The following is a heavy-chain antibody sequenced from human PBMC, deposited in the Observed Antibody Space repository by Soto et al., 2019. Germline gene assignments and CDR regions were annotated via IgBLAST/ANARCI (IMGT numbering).Heavy chain of an antibody. Sequence: SVKVSCKASGGTFSSYAISWVRQAPGQGLEWMGGIIPIFGTANYAQKFQGRVTITADESTSTAYMELSSLGSEDTAVYYCARIYCSGGSCYSDEFYYYYGMDVWGQGTTVTVSS. CDR1: GGTFSSYA. V-gene: IGHV1-69*13. CDR3: ARIYCSGGSCYSDEFYYYYGMDV. CDR2: IIPIFGTA. J-gene: IGHJ6*02. D-gene: IGHD2-15*01.